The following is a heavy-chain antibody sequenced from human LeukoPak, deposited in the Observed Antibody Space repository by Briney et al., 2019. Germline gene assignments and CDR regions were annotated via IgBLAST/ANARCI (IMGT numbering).Heavy chain of an antibody. CDR1: GYTFTSYD. CDR3: ARSLGSSSDDYGDYAVGTLDY. CDR2: INPSGGST. J-gene: IGHJ4*02. V-gene: IGHV1-46*01. D-gene: IGHD4-17*01. Sequence: ASVKVSCKASGYTFTSYDINWVRQATGQGLEWMGIINPSGGSTSYAQKFQGRVTMTRDMSTSTVYMELSSLRSEDTAVYYCARSLGSSSDDYGDYAVGTLDYWGQGTLVTVSS.